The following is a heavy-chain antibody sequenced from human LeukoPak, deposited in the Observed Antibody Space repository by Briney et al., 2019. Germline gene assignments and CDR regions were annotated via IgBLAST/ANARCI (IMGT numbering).Heavy chain of an antibody. CDR2: INHSGST. V-gene: IGHV4-34*01. CDR3: ARREVGSGSQYFDY. CDR1: GGSISSYY. Sequence: PSETLSLTCTVPGGSISSYYWSWIRQPPGKGLEWIGEINHSGSTNYNPSLKSRVTISVDTSKNQFSLKLSSVTAADTAVYYCARREVGSGSQYFDYWGQGTLVTVSS. D-gene: IGHD3-10*01. J-gene: IGHJ4*02.